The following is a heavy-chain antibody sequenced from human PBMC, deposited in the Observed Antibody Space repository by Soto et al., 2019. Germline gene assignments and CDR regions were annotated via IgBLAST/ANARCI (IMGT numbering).Heavy chain of an antibody. CDR3: ARRRSHDA. D-gene: IGHD2-15*01. CDR2: IYHSGXT. V-gene: IGHV4-4*02. Sequence: QVQLRESGPGLVKPSGTLSLTCAVSGGSVGSGNWWNWVRQPPGKGLEWIGEIYHSGXTNYNPSXXXXXXXXXXXXXXXXXLXLSSVTAADTAVYYCARRRSHDAWGQGILVTVSS. J-gene: IGHJ5*02. CDR1: GGSVGSGNW.